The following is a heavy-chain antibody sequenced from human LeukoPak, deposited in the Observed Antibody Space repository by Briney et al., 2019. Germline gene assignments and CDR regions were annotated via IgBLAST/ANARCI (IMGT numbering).Heavy chain of an antibody. J-gene: IGHJ6*02. Sequence: PSQTLSLTCTVSGGSISSGGYYWSWIRQHPGKGLEWIGYIYYSGSTYYNPSLKSRVTISVDTSKNQFSLKLSSVTAADTAVYYCARTMTTRDYYYYYGMDVWGQGTTVTVS. CDR2: IYYSGST. CDR3: ARTMTTRDYYYYYGMDV. CDR1: GGSISSGGYY. D-gene: IGHD3-22*01. V-gene: IGHV4-31*03.